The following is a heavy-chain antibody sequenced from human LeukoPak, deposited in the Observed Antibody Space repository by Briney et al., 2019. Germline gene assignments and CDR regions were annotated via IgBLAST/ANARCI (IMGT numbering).Heavy chain of an antibody. CDR3: ARRGYCSGGSCYGGKYNWFDP. V-gene: IGHV4-34*01. J-gene: IGHJ5*02. Sequence: PSETLSLTCAVYGGSFSGYYWSWIRQPPGKGLEWIGEINHSGSTNYNPSLKSRVTISVDTSKNQFSLKLSSVTAADTAVYYCARRGYCSGGSCYGGKYNWFDPWGQGTLVTVSS. D-gene: IGHD2-15*01. CDR2: INHSGST. CDR1: GGSFSGYY.